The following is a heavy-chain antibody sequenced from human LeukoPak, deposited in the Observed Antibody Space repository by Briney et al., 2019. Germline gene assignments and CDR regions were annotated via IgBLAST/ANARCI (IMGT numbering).Heavy chain of an antibody. Sequence: PSETLSLTCSVSFGSIRDYYWSWIRQPPGKGLEWIGEINHSGSTNYNPSLKSRVTISVDTSKNQFSLKLSSVTAADTAVYYCARGPIVGATTSSYWYFDLWGRGTLVTVSS. V-gene: IGHV4-34*01. D-gene: IGHD1-26*01. CDR2: INHSGST. CDR1: FGSIRDYY. CDR3: ARGPIVGATTSSYWYFDL. J-gene: IGHJ2*01.